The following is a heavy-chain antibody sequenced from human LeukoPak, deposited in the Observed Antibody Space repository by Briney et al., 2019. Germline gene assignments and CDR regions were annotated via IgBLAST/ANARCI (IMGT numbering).Heavy chain of an antibody. J-gene: IGHJ4*02. CDR1: GFTFDDYA. CDR2: ISWNSGSI. CDR3: ARSSGIAAAGTD. Sequence: GGSLRLSCAASGFTFDDYAMHWVRQAPGQGLGWVSGISWNSGSIGYADSVKGRFTISRDNAKNSLYLQMNSLRAEDTALYYCARSSGIAAAGTDWGQGTLVTVSS. D-gene: IGHD6-13*01. V-gene: IGHV3-9*01.